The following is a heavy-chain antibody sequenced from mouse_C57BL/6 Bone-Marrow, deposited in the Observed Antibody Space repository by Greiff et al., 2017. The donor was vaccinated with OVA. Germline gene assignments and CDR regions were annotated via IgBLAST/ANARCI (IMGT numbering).Heavy chain of an antibody. D-gene: IGHD1-1*01. Sequence: QVQLQQPGAELVKPGASVKVSCKASGYTFTSYWMHWVKQRPGQGLEWFGRIHPSDSDTNYNQKFKGKATLTVDKSSSTAYMQRSSLTSEDSAVYYGAIDGVWYYGSSYVDYWGQGTTLTVSS. CDR3: AIDGVWYYGSSYVDY. J-gene: IGHJ2*01. CDR1: GYTFTSYW. V-gene: IGHV1-74*01. CDR2: IHPSDSDT.